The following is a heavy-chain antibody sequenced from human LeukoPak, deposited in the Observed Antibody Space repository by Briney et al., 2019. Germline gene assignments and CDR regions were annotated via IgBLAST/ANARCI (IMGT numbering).Heavy chain of an antibody. J-gene: IGHJ4*02. CDR3: ARHRQYTSAWYDY. D-gene: IGHD6-19*01. V-gene: IGHV4-59*08. CDR1: GGSISGYY. CDR2: IYYSGGT. Sequence: PSETLSLTCIVSGGSISGYYWSWIRQPPGKGLEWIGYIYYSGGTNYNPSLTSRVTISVDTSKNHFSLKLSSVTAADTALYYCARHRQYTSAWYDYWGQGTLVTVSS.